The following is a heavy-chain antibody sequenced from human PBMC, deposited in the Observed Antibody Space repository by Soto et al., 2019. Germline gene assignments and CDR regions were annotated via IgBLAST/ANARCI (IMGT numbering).Heavy chain of an antibody. V-gene: IGHV3-33*01. CDR1: GFTFSSYG. Sequence: QVQLVESGGGVVQPGRSLRLSCAASGFTFSSYGMHWVRQAPGKGLEWVAVIWSDGSNKYYADSVKGRFTISRDNSKNTLYLQMNSLRAEDTAVYSCASEYCSGGSCYYYGMDVWGQGTTVTVSS. J-gene: IGHJ6*02. CDR3: ASEYCSGGSCYYYGMDV. D-gene: IGHD2-15*01. CDR2: IWSDGSNK.